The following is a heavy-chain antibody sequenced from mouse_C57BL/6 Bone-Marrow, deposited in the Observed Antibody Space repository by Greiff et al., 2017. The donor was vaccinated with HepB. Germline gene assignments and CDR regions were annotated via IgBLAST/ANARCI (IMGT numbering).Heavy chain of an antibody. J-gene: IGHJ4*01. D-gene: IGHD1-1*01. Sequence: EVHLVESGGGLVKPGGSLKLSCAASGFTFSSYTMSWVRQTPEKRLEWVATISGGGGNTYYPDSVKGRFTISSDNAKNPLYLQMSSLRSEDTALYYCARHSSLYAMDYWGQGTSVTVSS. CDR1: GFTFSSYT. CDR2: ISGGGGNT. CDR3: ARHSSLYAMDY. V-gene: IGHV5-9*01.